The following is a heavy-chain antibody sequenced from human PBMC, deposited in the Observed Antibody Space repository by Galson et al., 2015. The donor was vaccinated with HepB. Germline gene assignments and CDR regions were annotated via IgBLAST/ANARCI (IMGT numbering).Heavy chain of an antibody. CDR3: ARFYDGSGYYDDAFDI. Sequence: TLSLTCTVSGGSISSGDYYWSWIRQPPGKGLEWIGNINYSGNTYSNPSLKSRASLSVDTSKNQFSLKMSSVTAADTAVSYCARFYDGSGYYDDAFDIWGQGTMVTVSS. D-gene: IGHD3-22*01. J-gene: IGHJ3*02. CDR2: INYSGNT. CDR1: GGSISSGDYY. V-gene: IGHV4-30-4*01.